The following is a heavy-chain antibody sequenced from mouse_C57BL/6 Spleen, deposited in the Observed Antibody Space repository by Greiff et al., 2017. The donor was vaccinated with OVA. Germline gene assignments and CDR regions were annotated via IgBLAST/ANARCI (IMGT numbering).Heavy chain of an antibody. CDR2: IDPENGDT. V-gene: IGHV14-4*01. Sequence: EVQLQESGAELVRPGASVKLSCTASGFNIKDDYMHWVKQRPEQGLEWIGWIDPENGDTEYASKFQGKATITADTSSNTAYLQLSSLTSEDTAVYYCTVLKNWYFDVWGTGTTVTVSS. CDR3: TVLKNWYFDV. CDR1: GFNIKDDY. J-gene: IGHJ1*03.